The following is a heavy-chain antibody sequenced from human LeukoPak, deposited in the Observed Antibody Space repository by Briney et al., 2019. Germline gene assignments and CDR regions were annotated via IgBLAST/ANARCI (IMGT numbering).Heavy chain of an antibody. Sequence: GGSLRLSCAASGFTLNNYVMSWVRQAPGKGLEWVSGISSNGVTVYYADSVKGRFTISRDNSKNTLYVQVNSLGTEDTAAYYCAKGSHSDRSGSFYFHYWGQAPLVTVFS. CDR3: AKGSHSDRSGSFYFHY. CDR2: ISSNGVTV. CDR1: GFTLNNYV. D-gene: IGHD3-22*01. V-gene: IGHV3-23*01. J-gene: IGHJ4*02.